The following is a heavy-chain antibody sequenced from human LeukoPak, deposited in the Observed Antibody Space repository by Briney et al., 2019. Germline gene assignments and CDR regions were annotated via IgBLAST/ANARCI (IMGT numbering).Heavy chain of an antibody. CDR1: GGSISSGGYS. CDR2: IYHSGST. CDR3: ARSVAEYYFDY. J-gene: IGHJ4*02. D-gene: IGHD3-16*01. Sequence: SETLSLTCAVSGGSISSGGYSWSWIRQPPGKGLEWIGYIYHSGSTYYNPSLKSRVTISVDPSKNQFSLKLSSVTAADTAVYYCARSVAEYYFDYWGQGTLVTVSS. V-gene: IGHV4-30-2*05.